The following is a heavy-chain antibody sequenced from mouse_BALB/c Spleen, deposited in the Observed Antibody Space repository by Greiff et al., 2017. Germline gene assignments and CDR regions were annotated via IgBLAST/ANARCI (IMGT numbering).Heavy chain of an antibody. J-gene: IGHJ4*01. D-gene: IGHD1-1*01. CDR2: ISDGGSYT. V-gene: IGHV5-4*02. CDR3: ARDQGYYGSSYAMDY. CDR1: GFTFSDYY. Sequence: EVKVEESGGGLVKPGGSLKLSCAASGFTFSDYYMYWVRQTPEKRLEWVATISDGGSYTYYPDSVKGRFTISRDNAKNNLYLQMSSLKSEDTAMYYCARDQGYYGSSYAMDYWGQGTSVTVSS.